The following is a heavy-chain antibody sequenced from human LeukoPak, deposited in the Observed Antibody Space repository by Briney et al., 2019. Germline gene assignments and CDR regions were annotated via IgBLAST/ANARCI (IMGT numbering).Heavy chain of an antibody. CDR2: ISSSSSYI. Sequence: PGGSLRLSCAASGFTFSSYSMNWVRQAPGKGLEWVSSISSSSSYIYYADSVKGRFTISRDNSKNTLYLQMNSLRAEDTAVYYCAKGDISGSHLGDLDAFDIWGQGTMVTVSS. J-gene: IGHJ3*02. CDR3: AKGDISGSHLGDLDAFDI. CDR1: GFTFSSYS. V-gene: IGHV3-21*04. D-gene: IGHD1-26*01.